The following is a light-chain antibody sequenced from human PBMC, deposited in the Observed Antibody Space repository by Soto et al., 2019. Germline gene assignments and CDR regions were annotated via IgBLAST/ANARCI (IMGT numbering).Light chain of an antibody. CDR3: QQYGSSLSIT. Sequence: EIVMTQSPDTLSVSPGERATLSCLASQSVSSNLAWYQQKPGQAPRLLIYDASNRATGIPARFSGSGSGTDFTLTISRLEPEDFAVYYCQQYGSSLSITFGQGTRLEI. V-gene: IGKV3-20*01. CDR1: QSVSSN. J-gene: IGKJ5*01. CDR2: DAS.